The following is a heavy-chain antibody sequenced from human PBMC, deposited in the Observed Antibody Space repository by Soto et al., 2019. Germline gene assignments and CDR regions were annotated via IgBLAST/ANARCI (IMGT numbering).Heavy chain of an antibody. CDR1: GGSISSGDYY. D-gene: IGHD2-21*01. CDR3: ARAPYIVVGRASWFDP. V-gene: IGHV4-30-4*01. CDR2: IYYSGST. Sequence: LSLTCTVSGGSISSGDYYWSWIRQPPGKGLEWIGYIYYSGSTYYNPSLKSRVTISVDTSKNQFSLKLSSVTAADTAVYYCARAPYIVVGRASWFDPWGQGTLVTVSS. J-gene: IGHJ5*02.